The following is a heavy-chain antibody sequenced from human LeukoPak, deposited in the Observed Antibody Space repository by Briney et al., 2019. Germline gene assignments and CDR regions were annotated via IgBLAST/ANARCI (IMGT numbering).Heavy chain of an antibody. D-gene: IGHD5-12*01. V-gene: IGHV3-7*02. J-gene: IGHJ4*02. CDR2: INPDGDGM. CDR1: GFTFSRSW. CDR3: AAWTDRGYSY. Sequence: GGSLRLSCTASGFTFSRSWMSSICQGPGKGLEWVANINPDGDGMRFVDSVKGRFTMSRDNAQSSLHLQMNSLRVEDTAFYYCAAWTDRGYSYWGQGVLVTVSS.